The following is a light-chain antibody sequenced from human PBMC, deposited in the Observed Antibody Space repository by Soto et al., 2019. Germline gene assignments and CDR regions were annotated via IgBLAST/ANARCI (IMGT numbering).Light chain of an antibody. V-gene: IGKV1-39*01. CDR3: QQSFDPSPT. Sequence: DIQMTQSPSALSASVGDRVTITCRASQSIATYVNWYQQQPGKVPKFLIYASSTLQSGVPSRFSGIGSGTEFTLTISSLHPEDFATYYCQQSFDPSPTFGQGTKVEIK. CDR2: ASS. J-gene: IGKJ2*01. CDR1: QSIATY.